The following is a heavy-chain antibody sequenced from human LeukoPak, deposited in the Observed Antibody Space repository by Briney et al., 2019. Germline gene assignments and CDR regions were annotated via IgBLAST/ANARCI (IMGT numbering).Heavy chain of an antibody. Sequence: SETLSLTCTVSGGSISSSSYYWGWLRQPPGKGLEWIGSIYYSGSTYYNPSLKSRVTISVDTSKNQCSLKLSSVTAADTAVYYCARRVPSFGVVIYNWFDPWGQGTLVTVSS. D-gene: IGHD3-3*01. CDR1: GGSISSSSYY. CDR2: IYYSGST. V-gene: IGHV4-39*01. CDR3: ARRVPSFGVVIYNWFDP. J-gene: IGHJ5*02.